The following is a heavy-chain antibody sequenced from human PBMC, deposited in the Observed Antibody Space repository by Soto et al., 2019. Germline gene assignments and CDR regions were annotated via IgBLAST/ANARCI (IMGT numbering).Heavy chain of an antibody. CDR1: GGSFSGYY. CDR2: INHSGTI. J-gene: IGHJ6*02. CDR3: ARADRTLVTSYSLDV. V-gene: IGHV4-34*01. D-gene: IGHD2-21*02. Sequence: PEETLSLTCAVYGGSFSGYYWTWIRQPPGKGLEWIGEINHSGTINFNPSLKSRLTISLDTSKKHFSLKLSSVTDADTAAYYCARADRTLVTSYSLDVWGQGTTVTVSS.